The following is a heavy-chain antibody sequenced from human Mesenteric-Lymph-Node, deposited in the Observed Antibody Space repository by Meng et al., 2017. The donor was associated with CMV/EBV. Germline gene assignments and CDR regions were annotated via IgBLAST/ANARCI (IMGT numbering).Heavy chain of an antibody. J-gene: IGHJ4*02. Sequence: TVSGDSITSGGYYWSWTRQPPGKGLEWIGYIYYSGTTYYNPSLKSRLTMSIDTSKNQFSLKVSAVTAADTAVYYCARVPSSGCCDFWGQGTLVTVSS. CDR3: ARVPSSGCCDF. CDR1: GDSITSGGYY. D-gene: IGHD3-22*01. CDR2: IYYSGTT. V-gene: IGHV4-30-4*01.